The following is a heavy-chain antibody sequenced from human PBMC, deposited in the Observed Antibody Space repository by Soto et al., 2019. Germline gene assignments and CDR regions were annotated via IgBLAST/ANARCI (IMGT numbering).Heavy chain of an antibody. D-gene: IGHD6-13*01. V-gene: IGHV3-23*01. CDR3: AKDLLTFGIAAAGKIDY. CDR1: GFTFSSDA. CDR2: ISGSGGST. J-gene: IGHJ4*02. Sequence: GGSLRLSCAASGFTFSSDAMSWVRQAPGKGLEWVSAISGSGGSTYYAHSVKGRFTISRDNSKNTLYLQMSSLTAEDTAVYYCAKDLLTFGIAAAGKIDYWGQGTLVTVSS.